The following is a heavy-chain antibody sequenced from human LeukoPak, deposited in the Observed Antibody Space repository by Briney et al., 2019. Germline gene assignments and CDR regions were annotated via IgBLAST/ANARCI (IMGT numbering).Heavy chain of an antibody. J-gene: IGHJ4*02. CDR2: IYSGGST. V-gene: IGHV3-66*01. CDR1: GFTVSSNY. Sequence: GGSLRLSCAASGFTVSSNYMSWVRQAPGKGLEWVSVIYSGGSTYYADSVKGRFTISRDNSKNTLYLQMNSLRAEDTAVYYCARAIFHHVDTAMAPRDYWGQGTLVTVSS. D-gene: IGHD5-18*01. CDR3: ARAIFHHVDTAMAPRDY.